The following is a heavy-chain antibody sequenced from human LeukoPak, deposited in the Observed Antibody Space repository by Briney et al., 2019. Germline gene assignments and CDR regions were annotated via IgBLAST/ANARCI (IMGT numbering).Heavy chain of an antibody. CDR3: AREYYYDSSGSLHDAFDI. J-gene: IGHJ3*02. V-gene: IGHV1-2*02. CDR1: GYTFTCYY. D-gene: IGHD3-22*01. Sequence: ASVKVSCKASGYTFTCYYMHWVRQAPGQGLEWMGWINPNSGGTNYAQKFQGRVTMTRDTSISTAYMELSRLRSDDTAVYYCAREYYYDSSGSLHDAFDIWGQGTMVTVSS. CDR2: INPNSGGT.